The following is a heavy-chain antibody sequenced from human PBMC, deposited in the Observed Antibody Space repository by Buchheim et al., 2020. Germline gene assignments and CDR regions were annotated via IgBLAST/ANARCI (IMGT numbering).Heavy chain of an antibody. CDR1: GGSISSSSYY. CDR3: ARDTTPYCSGGRCPQQYYYYYHGVDV. CDR2: IYYSGSP. J-gene: IGHJ6*02. V-gene: IGHV4-39*07. D-gene: IGHD2-15*01. Sequence: QLQLQESGPGLVKPSETLSLTCTVSGGSISSSSYYWGWIRQPPGKGLEWIGSIYYSGSPYYNPSLKSRVTISVDTSKNQFPLTLSSVTAADTAVYYCARDTTPYCSGGRCPQQYYYYYHGVDVWGQGTT.